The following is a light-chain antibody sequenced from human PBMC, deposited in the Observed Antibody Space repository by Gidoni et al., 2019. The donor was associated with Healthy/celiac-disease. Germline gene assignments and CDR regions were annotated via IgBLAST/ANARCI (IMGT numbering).Light chain of an antibody. CDR1: QSLLHSNGYNY. CDR2: VGS. CDR3: MQDVQTPRT. Sequence: IGLSQFPLSLPVTPAEPASISCRSSQSLLHSNGYNYLDWYLQKPGQSPQLLIYVGSNRASGVPDRFSGSGSGTDFTLKISKVEAEDVGVYYCMQDVQTPRTFGPGTKVDIK. J-gene: IGKJ3*01. V-gene: IGKV2-28*01.